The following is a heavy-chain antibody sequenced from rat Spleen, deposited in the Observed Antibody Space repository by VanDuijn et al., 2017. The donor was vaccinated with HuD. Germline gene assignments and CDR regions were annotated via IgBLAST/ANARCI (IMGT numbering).Heavy chain of an antibody. V-gene: IGHV5-25*01. CDR2: ISSGGGNT. D-gene: IGHD1-6*01. J-gene: IGHJ2*01. CDR1: GFTFSNYY. CDR3: TRHEMYTTDYPY. Sequence: EVQLVESGGGLVQPGRSMKLSCAASGFTFSNYYMAWVRQAPTKGLEWVASISSGGGNTYYRDSVKGRFTISRDNPKTTLYLQMESLRSEDTATYYCTRHEMYTTDYPYWGQGVMVTVSS.